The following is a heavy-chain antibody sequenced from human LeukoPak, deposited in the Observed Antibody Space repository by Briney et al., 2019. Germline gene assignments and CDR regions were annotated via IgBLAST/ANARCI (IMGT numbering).Heavy chain of an antibody. CDR1: GFTFSSYE. CDR3: AREVVVAAFFDY. D-gene: IGHD2-15*01. CDR2: ISSSGSTI. J-gene: IGHJ4*02. Sequence: GGSLRLTCAASGFTFSSYEMNWVRQAPGKGLEWVSYISSSGSTIYYADSVKGRFTISRDNAKNSLYLQMSSLRAEDTAVYYCAREVVVAAFFDYWGQGTLVTVSS. V-gene: IGHV3-48*03.